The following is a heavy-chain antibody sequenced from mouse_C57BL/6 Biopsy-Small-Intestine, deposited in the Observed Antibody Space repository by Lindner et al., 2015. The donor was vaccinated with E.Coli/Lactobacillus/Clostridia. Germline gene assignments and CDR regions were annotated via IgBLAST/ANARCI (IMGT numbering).Heavy chain of an antibody. CDR3: ARAEYSYGFV. CDR2: VSAYNGNT. Sequence: SVKVSCKASGHTFTSPGFSWVRQAPGQGLEWMGWVSAYNGNTNYAHKFQGRVTMATDTSTNTAYMDLRSLRSDDTAVYYCARAEYSYGFVWGQGTTVTVSS. V-gene: IGHV1S130*01. CDR1: GHTFTSPG. J-gene: IGHJ1*01. D-gene: IGHD2-2*01.